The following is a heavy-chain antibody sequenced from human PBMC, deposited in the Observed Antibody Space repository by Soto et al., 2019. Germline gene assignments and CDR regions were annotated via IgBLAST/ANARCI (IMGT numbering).Heavy chain of an antibody. CDR1: GYTFTSYG. D-gene: IGHD3-10*01. J-gene: IGHJ6*02. CDR2: ISAYNGNT. Sequence: GASVKVSCKASGYTFTSYGISWVRQAPGQGLEWMGWISAYNGNTNYAQKLQGRVTMTTDTSTSTAYMELRSLRSDDTAVYYCARAFPTMVRGKERYYYGMDVWGQGTTVTVSS. CDR3: ARAFPTMVRGKERYYYGMDV. V-gene: IGHV1-18*01.